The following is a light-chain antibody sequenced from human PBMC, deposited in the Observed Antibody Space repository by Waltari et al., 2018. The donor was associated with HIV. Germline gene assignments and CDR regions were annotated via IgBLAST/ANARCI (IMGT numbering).Light chain of an antibody. CDR2: DIT. V-gene: IGLV2-11*01. Sequence: QSVLTQPRSVSGSLGQSVTITCTGTTSDLGRYDYVSWYQKHPDKAHKLIIYDITPRPAGVPVRFSSSKSGTTASLTISDLRAEDEAQYYCCSYGGSHTYYVFGTGTMVTV. J-gene: IGLJ1*01. CDR1: TSDLGRYDY. CDR3: CSYGGSHTYYV.